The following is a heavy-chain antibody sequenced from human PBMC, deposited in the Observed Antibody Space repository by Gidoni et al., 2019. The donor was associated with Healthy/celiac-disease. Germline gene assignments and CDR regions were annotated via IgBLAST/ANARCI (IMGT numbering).Heavy chain of an antibody. CDR3: ARNTYYYDSSGYLERAWFDP. CDR1: GFTFSDYY. Sequence: QVQLVESGGCLVKPGGSLRLSCAASGFTFSDYYMTWIRQAPGKGLAWVSYISSSVSTIYYADSVKGRFTISRDNAKNSLYLQMNSLRAEDTAVYYCARNTYYYDSSGYLERAWFDPWGQGTLVTVSS. D-gene: IGHD3-22*01. V-gene: IGHV3-11*01. J-gene: IGHJ5*02. CDR2: ISSSVSTI.